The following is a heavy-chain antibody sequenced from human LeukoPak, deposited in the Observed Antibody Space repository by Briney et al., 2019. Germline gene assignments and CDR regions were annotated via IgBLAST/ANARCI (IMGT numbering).Heavy chain of an antibody. J-gene: IGHJ5*02. V-gene: IGHV1-69*05. CDR3: ARSYYYGSEPYWHTNWFDH. D-gene: IGHD3-10*01. Sequence: SVKVSCEASGGTFSSHSISCVRQPPGQGLEYMRGIMSIFRTINYAQKFQDRVTITTEESASTAYGERTRIRYDDPAVYCCARSYYYGSEPYWHTNWFDHWGQGTPVTVSS. CDR1: GGTFSSHS. CDR2: IMSIFRTI.